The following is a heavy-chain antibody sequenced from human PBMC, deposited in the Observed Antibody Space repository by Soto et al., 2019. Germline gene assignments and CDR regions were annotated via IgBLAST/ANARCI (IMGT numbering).Heavy chain of an antibody. Sequence: QVQLQQWGAGLLKPSETLSLTCAVSGGSFSDYSWTWIRQPPGKALEWIGQINHSGSANYNPSLRSRVIISIGTPKNQFSLELTSVTAADTAVYYCARGLFSGDAYSGGWYYFDYWGQGTLVTVSS. CDR2: INHSGSA. D-gene: IGHD3-10*01. J-gene: IGHJ4*02. V-gene: IGHV4-34*01. CDR1: GGSFSDYS. CDR3: ARGLFSGDAYSGGWYYFDY.